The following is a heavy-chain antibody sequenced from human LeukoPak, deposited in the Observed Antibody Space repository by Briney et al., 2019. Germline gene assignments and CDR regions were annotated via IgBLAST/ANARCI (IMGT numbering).Heavy chain of an antibody. D-gene: IGHD1-26*01. Sequence: GGSLRLSCAASGFTFSSYWMHWVRQAPGKGLVWVSRINSDGSSTSYADSVKGRFTISRDNAKNTLYLQMNSLRAEDTAVYYCARDRRRRRWAHYYYYYGMDVWGQGTTVTVSS. CDR3: ARDRRRRRWAHYYYYYGMDV. CDR2: INSDGSST. V-gene: IGHV3-74*01. CDR1: GFTFSSYW. J-gene: IGHJ6*02.